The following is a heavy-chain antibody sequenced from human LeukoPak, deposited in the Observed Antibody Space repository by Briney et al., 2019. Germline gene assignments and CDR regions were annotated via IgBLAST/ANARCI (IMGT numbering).Heavy chain of an antibody. J-gene: IGHJ5*02. CDR2: IYYSGST. Sequence: SETLSFTCTVSGGSISSSSYYWGWIRQPPGKGLEWIGSIYYSGSTYYNPSLKSRVTISVDTSKNQFSLKLSSVTAADTAVYYCARHNPISLEWLPTESPWFDPWGQGTLVTVSS. V-gene: IGHV4-39*01. D-gene: IGHD3-3*01. CDR3: ARHNPISLEWLPTESPWFDP. CDR1: GGSISSSSYY.